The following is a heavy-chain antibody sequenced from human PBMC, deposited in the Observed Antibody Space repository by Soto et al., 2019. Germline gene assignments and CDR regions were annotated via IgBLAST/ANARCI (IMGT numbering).Heavy chain of an antibody. CDR3: ALSYTATRHY. CDR2: ISSSSSYI. J-gene: IGHJ4*02. Sequence: EVQLVESGGGLVKPGGSLRLSCAASGFTFSSYSMNWVRQAPGKGLEWVSSISSSSSYIYYTDSVKGRFTISRDNAKNSLYLQMNNMRAEDTAVSSCALSYTATRHYWGQGTLVTVSS. D-gene: IGHD2-21*02. CDR1: GFTFSSYS. V-gene: IGHV3-21*01.